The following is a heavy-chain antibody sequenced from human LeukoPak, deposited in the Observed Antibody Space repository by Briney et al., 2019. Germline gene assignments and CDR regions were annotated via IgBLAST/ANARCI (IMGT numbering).Heavy chain of an antibody. V-gene: IGHV3-49*04. CDR3: TRDGATLDY. D-gene: IGHD1-26*01. Sequence: TGGSLRLSCTASGFTYGDYTMMWVRQAPGKGLEGVGFIRSNAYGATTEYAASVKGRFNISRDDSKSIAYLQMNSLKAEDTAMYYCTRDGATLDYWGQGTLVTVSS. CDR2: IRSNAYGATT. CDR1: GFTYGDYT. J-gene: IGHJ4*02.